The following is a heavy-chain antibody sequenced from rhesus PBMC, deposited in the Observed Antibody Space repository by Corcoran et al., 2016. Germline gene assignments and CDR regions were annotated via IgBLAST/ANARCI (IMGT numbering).Heavy chain of an antibody. D-gene: IGHD3-22*01. V-gene: IGHV4-106*01. CDR1: GGSISDDYY. CDR2: IYGSGVGT. Sequence: QVQLQESGPGLVKPSETLSLTCAVSGGSISDDYYWSWIRQPPGKRLEWIWYIYGSGVGTNYNPSLNNRVTISIDTAKNQFSLKLSSVTAADTAVYYCAGVAGVIINWYFDLWGPGTPITISS. CDR3: AGVAGVIINWYFDL. J-gene: IGHJ2*01.